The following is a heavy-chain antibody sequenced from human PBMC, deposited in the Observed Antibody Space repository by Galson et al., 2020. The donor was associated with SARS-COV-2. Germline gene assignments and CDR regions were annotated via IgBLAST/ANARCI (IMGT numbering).Heavy chain of an antibody. Sequence: GESLKISCAASGFIFSSYGMTWARQAPGKGLEWVSTISGSGGITSYADSVKGRFTISRDNSKNMLYLQMNSLRAEDTALYYCAKGDCGGDCYVSDYWGQGTLVTVSS. V-gene: IGHV3-23*01. CDR1: GFIFSSYG. D-gene: IGHD2-21*02. CDR3: AKGDCGGDCYVSDY. J-gene: IGHJ4*02. CDR2: ISGSGGIT.